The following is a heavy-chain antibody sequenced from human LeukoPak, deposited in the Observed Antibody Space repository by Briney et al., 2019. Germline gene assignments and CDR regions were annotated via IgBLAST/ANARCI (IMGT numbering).Heavy chain of an antibody. D-gene: IGHD3-22*01. J-gene: IGHJ4*02. CDR2: IRSKAYGGTT. CDR3: AKDLFSMIVADFDY. Sequence: GGSLRLSCTASGFTFGDYAMSWVRQAPGKGLEWVGFIRSKAYGGTTEYAASVKGRFTISRDDSKSIAYLQMNSLKTEDTAVYYCAKDLFSMIVADFDYWGQGTLVTVSS. V-gene: IGHV3-49*04. CDR1: GFTFGDYA.